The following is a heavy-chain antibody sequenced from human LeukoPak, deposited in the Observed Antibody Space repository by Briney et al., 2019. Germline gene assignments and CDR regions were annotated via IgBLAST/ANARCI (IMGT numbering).Heavy chain of an antibody. CDR1: GGSISSSSYY. V-gene: IGHV4-39*01. CDR3: ARQRIRGYGSGSLSGSYNWFDP. J-gene: IGHJ5*02. CDR2: IYYSGST. Sequence: PSETLSLTCTVSGGSISSSSYYRGWIRQPPGKGLEWIGSIYYSGSTYYNPSLKSRVTISVDTSKNQFSLKLSSVTAADTAVYYCARQRIRGYGSGSLSGSYNWFDPWGQGTLVTVSS. D-gene: IGHD3-10*01.